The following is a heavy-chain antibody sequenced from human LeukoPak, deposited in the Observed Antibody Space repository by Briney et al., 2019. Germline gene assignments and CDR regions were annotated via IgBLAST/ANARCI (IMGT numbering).Heavy chain of an antibody. J-gene: IGHJ4*02. Sequence: ASVKVSCKTSGYTFSNYGITWVRQAPGQGLEWMGWISASNGNTNYAQKFQGRVTLSTEKSTSTAYMELRSLRSDDTAVYYCARDRDYYDSSAYWGQGTLVTVSS. D-gene: IGHD3-22*01. CDR2: ISASNGNT. CDR3: ARDRDYYDSSAY. CDR1: GYTFSNYG. V-gene: IGHV1-18*01.